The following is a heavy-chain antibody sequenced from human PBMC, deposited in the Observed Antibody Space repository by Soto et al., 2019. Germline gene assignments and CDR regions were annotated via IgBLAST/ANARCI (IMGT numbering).Heavy chain of an antibody. CDR2: IIPIFGTA. D-gene: IGHD3-22*01. CDR3: ATGAYYYDPRGVDYYYYGKDV. CDR1: GCTFSSYA. Sequence: GASVKVSCKASGCTFSSYAMSWVRQAPGQGLEWMGGIIPIFGTANYAQKFQGRVTITADESTSTAYMELSSLRSEDTAVYYCATGAYYYDPRGVDYYYYGKDVWGQGTTFAVSS. V-gene: IGHV1-69*13. J-gene: IGHJ6*02.